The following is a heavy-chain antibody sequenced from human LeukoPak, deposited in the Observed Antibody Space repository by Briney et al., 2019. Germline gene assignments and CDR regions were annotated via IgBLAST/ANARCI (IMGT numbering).Heavy chain of an antibody. J-gene: IGHJ6*02. Sequence: PGRSLRLSCAASGFTFSSYAMHWVRQAPGKGLEWVAVISYDGSNKYYADSVKGRFTIPRDNSKNTLYLQMNSLRAEDTAVYYCARCMVRGVMVSSYYYYGMDVWGQGTTVTVSS. CDR1: GFTFSSYA. V-gene: IGHV3-30*04. D-gene: IGHD3-10*01. CDR3: ARCMVRGVMVSSYYYYGMDV. CDR2: ISYDGSNK.